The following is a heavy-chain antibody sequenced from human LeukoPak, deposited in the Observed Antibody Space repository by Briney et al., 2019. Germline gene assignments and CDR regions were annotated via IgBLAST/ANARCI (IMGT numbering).Heavy chain of an antibody. D-gene: IGHD3-16*02. CDR1: GLTVSSNY. V-gene: IGHV3-53*01. CDR3: ARASRVTFGGVIDN. J-gene: IGHJ4*02. CDR2: ISGSGGGT. Sequence: GGSLRLSCAASGLTVSSNYMSWVRQAPGKGLEWVSGISGSGGGTNYADSVRGRLTISRDNSKNTLNLQMNSLRVDDTAVYYCARASRVTFGGVIDNWGQGTLVTVSS.